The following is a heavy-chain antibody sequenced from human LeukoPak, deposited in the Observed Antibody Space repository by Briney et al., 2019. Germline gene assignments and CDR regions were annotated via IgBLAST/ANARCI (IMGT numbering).Heavy chain of an antibody. D-gene: IGHD6-13*01. J-gene: IGHJ6*02. CDR2: INSDGSST. Sequence: HPGGSLRLSCAASGFTFSSYWMHWVRQAPGKGLVWVSRINSDGSSTSYADSVKGRFTISRDNAKNTLYLQMNSLRAEDTAVYYCARDHSRRYSSSWFHYYYYGMDVWGQGTTVTVSS. CDR1: GFTFSSYW. V-gene: IGHV3-74*01. CDR3: ARDHSRRYSSSWFHYYYYGMDV.